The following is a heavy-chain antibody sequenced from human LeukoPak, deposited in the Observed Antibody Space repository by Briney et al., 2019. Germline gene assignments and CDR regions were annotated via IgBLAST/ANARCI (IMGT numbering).Heavy chain of an antibody. CDR2: IYTSGST. CDR3: ARDQQLRYFDWLSTDHYYYGMDV. J-gene: IGHJ6*02. CDR1: GGSISSYY. V-gene: IGHV4-4*07. Sequence: SETLSLTCTVSGGSISSYYWSWIRQPAGKGLEWIGRIYTSGSTNYNPSLKSRVTMSVDTSKNQFSLKLSSVAAADTAVYYCARDQQLRYFDWLSTDHYYYGMDVWGQGTTVTVSS. D-gene: IGHD3-9*01.